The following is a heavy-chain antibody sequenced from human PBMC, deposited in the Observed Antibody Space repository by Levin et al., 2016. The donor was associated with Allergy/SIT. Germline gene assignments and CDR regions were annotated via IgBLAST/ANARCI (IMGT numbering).Heavy chain of an antibody. J-gene: IGHJ5*02. D-gene: IGHD1-1*01. Sequence: ASVKVSCKTSGYTFTDYYIHWVRQAPGQGLEWMGWLNPNTGGRVFAQKFQGRVTMTWDTSINTAHMELSSLRSDDTAVYYCATLASGWLDPWGQGTLVTVSS. CDR3: ATLASGWLDP. CDR1: GYTFTDYY. V-gene: IGHV1-2*02. CDR2: LNPNTGGR.